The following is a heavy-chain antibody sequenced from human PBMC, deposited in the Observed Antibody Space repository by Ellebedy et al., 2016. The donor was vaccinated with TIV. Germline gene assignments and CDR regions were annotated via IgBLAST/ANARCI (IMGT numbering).Heavy chain of an antibody. Sequence: GESLKISCAASTFTFSTYAMSWVRQAPGKGLEWVSSISARGDSAYYADSVEGRFTISRDNSKNTLYLQMNSLRAEDTAVYYCAKDFEGAYYYDEGFDPWGQGTLVTVSA. CDR2: ISARGDSA. CDR1: TFTFSTYA. D-gene: IGHD3-22*01. J-gene: IGHJ5*02. V-gene: IGHV3-23*01. CDR3: AKDFEGAYYYDEGFDP.